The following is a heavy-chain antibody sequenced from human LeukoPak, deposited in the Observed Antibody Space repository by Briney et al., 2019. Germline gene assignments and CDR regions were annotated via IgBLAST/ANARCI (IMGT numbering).Heavy chain of an antibody. CDR3: ARANWNYGSSMDV. CDR1: GGSVSSYY. Sequence: SETLSLNCTVSGGSVSSYYWSWIRRPPGKGLEWIGYIYYSGSTNYNPSLKRPVTISVDTSKNQFSLRLSSVTAADTAVYHCARANWNYGSSMDVWGQGTTVTVSS. V-gene: IGHV4-59*02. D-gene: IGHD1-7*01. J-gene: IGHJ6*02. CDR2: IYYSGST.